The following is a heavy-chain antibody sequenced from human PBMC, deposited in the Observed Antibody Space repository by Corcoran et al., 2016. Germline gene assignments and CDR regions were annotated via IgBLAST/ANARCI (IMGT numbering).Heavy chain of an antibody. Sequence: QVTLRESGPALVKPTQTLTLTCTFSGFSLSTSGMCVSWIRQPRGKALEWLALIDWDDDKYYSTSLKTRLTSSKDTSKNQVVLTMTNMDPVDTATYYCARIKLSPVDLEYNWNPDPGWYFDLCGRGTLVTVSS. CDR3: ARIKLSPVDLEYNWNPDPGWYFDL. CDR2: IDWDDDK. D-gene: IGHD1-20*01. V-gene: IGHV2-70*01. CDR1: GFSLSTSGMC. J-gene: IGHJ2*01.